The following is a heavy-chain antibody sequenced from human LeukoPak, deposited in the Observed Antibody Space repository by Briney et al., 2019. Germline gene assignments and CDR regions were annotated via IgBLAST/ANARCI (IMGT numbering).Heavy chain of an antibody. Sequence: SVKVSCKASGGTFSSYAISWVRQAPGQVLEWMGGIIPIFGTANYAQKFQGRVTITADESTSTAYLELSSLRSEDTAVYYCASSRIVVVYYYYYGMDVWGQGTTVTVSS. CDR2: IIPIFGTA. D-gene: IGHD3-22*01. CDR3: ASSRIVVVYYYYYGMDV. J-gene: IGHJ6*02. V-gene: IGHV1-69*13. CDR1: GGTFSSYA.